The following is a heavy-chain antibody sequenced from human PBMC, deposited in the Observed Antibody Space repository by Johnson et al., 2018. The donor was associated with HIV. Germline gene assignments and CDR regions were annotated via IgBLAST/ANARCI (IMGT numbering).Heavy chain of an antibody. CDR1: GFTFDDYA. J-gene: IGHJ3*02. CDR2: ISWNSGSI. D-gene: IGHD6-13*01. V-gene: IGHV3-9*01. Sequence: EVQLVESGGGLVQPGRSLRLSCAASGFTFDDYAMHWVRQAPGKGLEWVSGISWNSGSIGYADSVKGRFTISRDNAKNSLYLQMNSLRAEDTAVYYCAKRLESSSWSHDAFDIWGQGTMVTVSS. CDR3: AKRLESSSWSHDAFDI.